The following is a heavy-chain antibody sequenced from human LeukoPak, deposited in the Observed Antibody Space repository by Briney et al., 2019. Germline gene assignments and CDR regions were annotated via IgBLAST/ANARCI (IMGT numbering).Heavy chain of an antibody. V-gene: IGHV3-33*01. CDR1: GFTLSSFG. CDR2: IWYDGSNK. CDR3: ARDESSGYLHFDY. J-gene: IGHJ4*02. Sequence: GGSLRLSCAASGFTLSSFGMHWVRQAPGKGLEWVAVIWYDGSNKYYVDSVRGRFTISRDNSKNTLYLQMNSLRAEDTAVYYCARDESSGYLHFDYWGQGTLVTVSS. D-gene: IGHD3-22*01.